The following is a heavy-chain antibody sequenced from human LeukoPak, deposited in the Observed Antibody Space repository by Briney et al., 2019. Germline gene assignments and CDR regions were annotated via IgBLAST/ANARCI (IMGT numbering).Heavy chain of an antibody. D-gene: IGHD2-8*01. CDR1: GGTFSSYA. CDR2: IIPILGIA. V-gene: IGHV1-69*04. Sequence: ASVKVSCKASGGTFSSYAISWVRQAPGQGLEWMGRIIPILGIANYAQKFQGRVTITADKSTSTAYMELSSLRSEDTAVYYCARERCTNGVCYKGAEHFQHWGQGTLVTVSS. J-gene: IGHJ1*01. CDR3: ARERCTNGVCYKGAEHFQH.